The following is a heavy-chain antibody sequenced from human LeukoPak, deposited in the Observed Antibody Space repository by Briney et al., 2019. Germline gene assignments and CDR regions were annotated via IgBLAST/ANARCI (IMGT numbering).Heavy chain of an antibody. CDR1: GYTFTSYY. CDR3: ARVSSSYYYYYYMDV. D-gene: IGHD6-6*01. CDR2: INPSGGST. J-gene: IGHJ6*03. V-gene: IGHV1-46*01. Sequence: AASVKVSCKASGYTFTSYYMHWVRQAPGQGLEWMGIINPSGGSTSCAQKFQGRVTMTRDMSTSTVYMELSSLRSEDTAVYYCARVSSSYYYYYYMDVWGKGTTVTVSS.